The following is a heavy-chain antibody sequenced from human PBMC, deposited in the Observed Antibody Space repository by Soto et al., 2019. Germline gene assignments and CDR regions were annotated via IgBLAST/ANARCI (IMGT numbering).Heavy chain of an antibody. Sequence: GASVKVSCKASGYTFTNYDINWVRQATGQGLEWMGWMSPNSGNTGYSQKSQGRVTITRDMSTSTAYMELSSLRSEDTAVYYCAAEPSPDYYDSSGYLRWGQGTLVTVSS. CDR3: AAEPSPDYYDSSGYLR. J-gene: IGHJ4*02. CDR2: MSPNSGNT. V-gene: IGHV1-8*01. CDR1: GYTFTNYD. D-gene: IGHD3-22*01.